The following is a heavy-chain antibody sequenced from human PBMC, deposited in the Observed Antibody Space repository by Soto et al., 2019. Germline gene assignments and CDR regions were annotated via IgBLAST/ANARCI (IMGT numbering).Heavy chain of an antibody. D-gene: IGHD3-3*01. J-gene: IGHJ3*02. CDR2: ISGSGGST. CDR3: AKQLNYDFWSGYPDAFDI. CDR1: GFTFSSHA. V-gene: IGHV3-23*01. Sequence: EVQLLESGGGLVQPGGSLRLSCAASGFTFSSHAMSWVRQAPGKGLEWVSGISGSGGSTYSADSVKGRFTISRDNSKNTMYLQMNRLRAEDTALYYCAKQLNYDFWSGYPDAFDIWGQGTMVIVSS.